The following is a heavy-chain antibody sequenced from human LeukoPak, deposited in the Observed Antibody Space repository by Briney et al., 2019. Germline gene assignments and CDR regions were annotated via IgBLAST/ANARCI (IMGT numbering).Heavy chain of an antibody. CDR3: ARQQLVPSSWFDP. Sequence: PSETLSLTRTVSGGSISSSSYYWGWIRQPPGKGLEGIGSIYYSGSTYYKPSLKSRGTISVDTSKNQFSLKLSSVTAADTTVYYCARQQLVPSSWFDPWGQGTLVTLSS. CDR1: GGSISSSSYY. J-gene: IGHJ5*02. V-gene: IGHV4-39*01. D-gene: IGHD6-13*01. CDR2: IYYSGST.